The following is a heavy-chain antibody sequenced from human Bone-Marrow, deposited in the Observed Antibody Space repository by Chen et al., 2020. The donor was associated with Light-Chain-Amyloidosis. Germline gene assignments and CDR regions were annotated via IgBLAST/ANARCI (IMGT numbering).Heavy chain of an antibody. Sequence: EVQLAQSGPEVKKPGESLKISCKGSGSTFPNYWIGWVRQMPGKGLEWMGVIYPDDSDARYSPSFEGQVTISADKSITTAYLQWRSLKASDTAMYYCARRRDGYNFDYWGQGTLVTVSS. CDR1: GSTFPNYW. V-gene: IGHV5-51*01. D-gene: IGHD5-12*01. CDR2: IYPDDSDA. CDR3: ARRRDGYNFDY. J-gene: IGHJ4*02.